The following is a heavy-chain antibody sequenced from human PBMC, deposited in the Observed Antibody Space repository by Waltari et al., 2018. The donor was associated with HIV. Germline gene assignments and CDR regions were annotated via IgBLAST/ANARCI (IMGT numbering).Heavy chain of an antibody. CDR1: GGSFNTYA. CDR2: IIPVFGTT. J-gene: IGHJ2*01. V-gene: IGHV1-69*01. D-gene: IGHD2-15*01. CDR3: ARMATVVDWYFDL. Sequence: QVPLVQSGAEVKKPGSSVKVSCKASGGSFNTYAITWVRQAPGQGLEWMGGIIPVFGTTNYAQKFQGRLTIIADESTSTGYMELSSLRSEDTAVYYCARMATVVDWYFDLWGRGTLVTVSS.